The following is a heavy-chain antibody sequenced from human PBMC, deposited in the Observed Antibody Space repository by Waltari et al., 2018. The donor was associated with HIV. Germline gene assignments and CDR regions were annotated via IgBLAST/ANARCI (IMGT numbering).Heavy chain of an antibody. Sequence: VDLVESGGGLVQPGGSLRLSCVTSGFTFHSYAMSWVRQAPGKGPVWGAGVRGTDYVAGVGIGCYADSVKGRFTISRDNSKNTVYLEMNSLRVEDSAVYYCARGYYDWASGFYTDFEFWGRGTVVTVTS. CDR1: GFTFHSYA. CDR2: VRGTDYVAGVGIG. D-gene: IGHD3-22*01. CDR3: ARGYYDWASGFYTDFEF. V-gene: IGHV3-23*04. J-gene: IGHJ4*02.